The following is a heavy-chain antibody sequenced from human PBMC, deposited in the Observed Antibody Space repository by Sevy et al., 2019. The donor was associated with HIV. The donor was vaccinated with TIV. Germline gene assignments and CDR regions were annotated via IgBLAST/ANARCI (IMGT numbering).Heavy chain of an antibody. CDR3: VRTAGLICSYEY. CDR2: ISFNGNHE. J-gene: IGHJ4*02. V-gene: IGHV3-30-3*01. CDR1: GFTFTNFP. Sequence: GGSLRLSCAASGFTFTNFPMHWVRQAPGRGLEWVAIISFNGNHEFYADSVKGRFTISRDNSKSTLYLQMNSLRREDTAVYYCVRTAGLICSYEYWGQGTQVTVSS. D-gene: IGHD2-21*01.